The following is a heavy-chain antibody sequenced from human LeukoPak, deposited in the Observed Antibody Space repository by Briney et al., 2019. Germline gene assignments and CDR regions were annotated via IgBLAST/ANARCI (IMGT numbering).Heavy chain of an antibody. D-gene: IGHD6-19*01. CDR1: GGSFSGYY. Sequence: KASETLSLTCAVYGGSFSGYYWSWIRQPPGKGLEWIGEINHSGSTNYDPSLKSRVTISVDTSKNQFSLKLSSVTAADTAVYYCARHKSEAVAGTMFDYWGQGTLVTVSS. V-gene: IGHV4-34*01. CDR2: INHSGST. CDR3: ARHKSEAVAGTMFDY. J-gene: IGHJ4*02.